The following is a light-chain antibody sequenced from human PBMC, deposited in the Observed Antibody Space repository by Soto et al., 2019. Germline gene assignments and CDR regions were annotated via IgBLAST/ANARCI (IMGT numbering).Light chain of an antibody. V-gene: IGLV2-23*02. CDR2: EVI. J-gene: IGLJ1*01. CDR3: CSYAGRSVYV. CDR1: SSDVGTFNL. Sequence: QSVLTQVASVSGSPGQSITISCTGTSSDVGTFNLVSWYQQHPGKAPSLMIYEVIKRPSVVSNRFSGSKSGNTASLTISGRQAEDEADYYCCSYAGRSVYVFGTGTKLTVL.